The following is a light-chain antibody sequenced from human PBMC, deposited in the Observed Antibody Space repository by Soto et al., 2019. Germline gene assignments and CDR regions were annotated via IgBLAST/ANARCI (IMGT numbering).Light chain of an antibody. CDR2: DTS. CDR1: QRVSGAF. CDR3: QQYGSSPS. Sequence: EIVLTQSPGTLSFSPGERVTLYCGASQRVSGAFLAWYQQKPGLAPRLILYDTSFRATGIPDRFSGSGSGTDFTLTISRLDPEDFAVYYCQQYGSSPSFGQGTKVDIK. J-gene: IGKJ1*01. V-gene: IGKV3D-20*01.